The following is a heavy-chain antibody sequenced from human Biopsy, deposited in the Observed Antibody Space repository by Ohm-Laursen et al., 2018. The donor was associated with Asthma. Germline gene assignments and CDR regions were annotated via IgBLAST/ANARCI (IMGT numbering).Heavy chain of an antibody. Sequence: TLSLPRTFSYGSITSGGYYWTWIRQHPGKGLEWIGLIYYSGRTYYNPSLKSRVSISIDTSKNQFSLKLSSVTAADTAVYYCARAQDYYDSRGYYRSFDYWGQGTLVTVSS. V-gene: IGHV4-31*03. CDR2: IYYSGRT. D-gene: IGHD3-22*01. CDR3: ARAQDYYDSRGYYRSFDY. J-gene: IGHJ4*02. CDR1: YGSITSGGYY.